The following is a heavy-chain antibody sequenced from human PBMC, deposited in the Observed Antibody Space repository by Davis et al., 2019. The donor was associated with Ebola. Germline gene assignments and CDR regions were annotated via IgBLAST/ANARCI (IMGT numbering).Heavy chain of an antibody. CDR3: ARLKWRKAYYVAPDV. V-gene: IGHV4-4*02. CDR2: ITHSGST. Sequence: PSETLSLTCTVSGASISSGDYRWSWIRQPPGKGLEWIGEITHSGSTNYKPSLKSRVTISVDTSKNQFSLRLRSVTAADTAIYYCARLKWRKAYYVAPDVWGRGTTVTASS. J-gene: IGHJ6*04. D-gene: IGHD3-10*02. CDR1: GASISSGDYR.